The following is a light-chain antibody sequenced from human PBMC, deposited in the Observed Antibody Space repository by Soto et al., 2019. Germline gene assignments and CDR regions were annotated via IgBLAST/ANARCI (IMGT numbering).Light chain of an antibody. CDR1: QSISNN. Sequence: EIVMTQSPATLSVSPGERATLSCRASQSISNNLAWYHQRPGQAPRLLIYGASTRATGIPARFSGSGSGTXXXXXXXXXXXXXXAFYYCQQYNNWWTFGQGTRVEIK. CDR3: QQYNNWWT. V-gene: IGKV3-15*01. CDR2: GAS. J-gene: IGKJ1*01.